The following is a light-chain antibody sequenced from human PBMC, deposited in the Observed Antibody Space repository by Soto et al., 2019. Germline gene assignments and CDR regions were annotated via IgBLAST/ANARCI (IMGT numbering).Light chain of an antibody. CDR1: QSISSW. CDR3: HQYSSYWT. CDR2: DTS. V-gene: IGKV1-5*01. Sequence: DIQMTQSPSTLSASEGDRVTITCRSSQSISSWLAWYQQKPGKAPKLLIYDTSSLESGVPSRFSGSGSGTEFTLTISSLPPDDLPIYYCHQYSSYWTFGQGTKVDIK. J-gene: IGKJ1*01.